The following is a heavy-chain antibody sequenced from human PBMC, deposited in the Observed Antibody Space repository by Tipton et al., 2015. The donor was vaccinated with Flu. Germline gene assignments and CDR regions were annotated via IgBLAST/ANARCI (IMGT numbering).Heavy chain of an antibody. CDR3: ARHTGDSVRGVIDY. D-gene: IGHD3-10*02. CDR1: GDSISSDYY. Sequence: TLSLTCAVSGDSISSDYYWGWIRQFPGKGLEWIGTVSRTGSTIYNPSLKSRVTLSIDTSKNQFSLKMKSVTATDMAVYYCARHTGDSVRGVIDYWGQGAPVTVSS. V-gene: IGHV4-38-2*01. CDR2: VSRTGST. J-gene: IGHJ4*02.